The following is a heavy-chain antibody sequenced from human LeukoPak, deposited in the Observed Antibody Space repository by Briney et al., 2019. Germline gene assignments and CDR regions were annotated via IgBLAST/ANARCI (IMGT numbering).Heavy chain of an antibody. CDR2: INHSGST. J-gene: IGHJ5*02. CDR1: GGSFSGYY. Sequence: SETLSLTCAVYGGSFSGYYWSWIRQPPGKGLEWIGEINHSGSTNYNPSLKSRVTISVDTSKNQFSLKLSSVTAADTAVYYCARGQRFYNFWSGYYTPDDNWFDPWGQGTLVSVSS. D-gene: IGHD3-3*01. CDR3: ARGQRFYNFWSGYYTPDDNWFDP. V-gene: IGHV4-34*01.